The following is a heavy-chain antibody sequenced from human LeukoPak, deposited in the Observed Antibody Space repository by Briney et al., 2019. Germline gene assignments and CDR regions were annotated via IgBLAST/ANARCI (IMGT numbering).Heavy chain of an antibody. D-gene: IGHD4-17*01. CDR3: ARDTRTFDYGENWFDP. V-gene: IGHV4-59*01. Sequence: KPSETLSLTCTVSGGSISSYYWSWIRQPPGKGLEWIGYIYYSGSTNYNPSLKSRVTISVDTSKNQFSLKLSSVTAADTAVYYCARDTRTFDYGENWFDPWGQGTLVTVSS. CDR1: GGSISSYY. J-gene: IGHJ5*02. CDR2: IYYSGST.